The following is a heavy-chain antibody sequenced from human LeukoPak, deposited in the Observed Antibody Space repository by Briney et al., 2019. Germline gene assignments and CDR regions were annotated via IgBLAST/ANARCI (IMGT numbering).Heavy chain of an antibody. Sequence: HTGGSLRLSCAASGFTFSGFAMSWVRRTPGRGLEGVSGISGSGDNTLCAVSVKGRFTISRDNSKNTLYLEMHSLRAEDRAILYCAKMEGNPLPKYHMDVWGQGTTVTVSS. CDR1: GFTFSGFA. CDR3: AKMEGNPLPKYHMDV. V-gene: IGHV3-23*01. D-gene: IGHD2-2*01. CDR2: ISGSGDNT. J-gene: IGHJ6*01.